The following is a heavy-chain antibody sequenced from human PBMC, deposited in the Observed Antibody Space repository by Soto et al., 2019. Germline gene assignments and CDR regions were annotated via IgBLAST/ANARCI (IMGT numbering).Heavy chain of an antibody. V-gene: IGHV1-69*01. Sequence: QVQLVQSGAEVKKPGSSVKVSCKASGGTFSSYAISWVRQAPGQGLEWMGGIIPIFGTANYAQKFQGRVTITADEATSTAYMELSSFRSEDTAVYYCARGGIAAAGSLYYYYGMDVWGQGTTVTVSS. CDR1: GGTFSSYA. J-gene: IGHJ6*02. CDR3: ARGGIAAAGSLYYYYGMDV. D-gene: IGHD6-13*01. CDR2: IIPIFGTA.